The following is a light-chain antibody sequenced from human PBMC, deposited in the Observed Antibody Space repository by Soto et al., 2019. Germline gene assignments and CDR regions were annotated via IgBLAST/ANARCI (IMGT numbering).Light chain of an antibody. CDR1: QAITNN. J-gene: IGKJ4*02. CDR2: EES. V-gene: IGKV1-9*01. Sequence: DIHLTQSPSSLSASVGVRVSITCRASQAITNNLAWYQQKPGNPPKLLIYEESTLHSGVPSRFSGRKVGTQFILTIDSPQPEDCATYYCQQVKSYPRTFGGGTKVDIK. CDR3: QQVKSYPRT.